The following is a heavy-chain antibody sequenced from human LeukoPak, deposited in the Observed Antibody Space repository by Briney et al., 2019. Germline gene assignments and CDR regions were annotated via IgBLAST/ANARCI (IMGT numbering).Heavy chain of an antibody. CDR2: ISYDGSNK. Sequence: GRSLRLSCAASGFTFSSYAMHWVRQAPGKGLEWVAVISYDGSNKYYADSVKGRFTISRDNTKNTLYLKMNSLRAEDTAVYYCASIPAAIYWGQGTLVTVSS. CDR3: ASIPAAIY. CDR1: GFTFSSYA. V-gene: IGHV3-30*04. J-gene: IGHJ4*02. D-gene: IGHD2-2*01.